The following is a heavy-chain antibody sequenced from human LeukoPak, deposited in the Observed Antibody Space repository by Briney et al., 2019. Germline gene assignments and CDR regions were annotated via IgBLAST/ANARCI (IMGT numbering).Heavy chain of an antibody. D-gene: IGHD3-22*01. CDR1: GFTFSRFA. V-gene: IGHV3-64D*09. CDR3: VKDDRYFYDSGVYPS. J-gene: IGHJ4*02. CDR2: ISSNGGST. Sequence: PGGSLRLSCSASGFTFSRFAMHWVRQAPGKGLEYVSAISSNGGSTYYADSVKGRFTISRDNSKSTLYLQMSSLRAEDTAVYYCVKDDRYFYDSGVYPSWGQGTLVIVSS.